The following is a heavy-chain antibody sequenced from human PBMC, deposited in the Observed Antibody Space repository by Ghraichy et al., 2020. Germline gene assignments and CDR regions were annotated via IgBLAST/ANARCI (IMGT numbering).Heavy chain of an antibody. Sequence: SETLSLTCTVSGGSIYSSSYYWGWIRQPPGKGLEWIGNIYYSGSTYYNPALKSRVTISVDTSKNQFSLNLSSVTAADTAVYYCSSQVGGTTFGYFQHWGQGTLVTVSS. V-gene: IGHV4-39*01. CDR2: IYYSGST. CDR3: SSQVGGTTFGYFQH. J-gene: IGHJ1*01. D-gene: IGHD1-26*01. CDR1: GGSIYSSSYY.